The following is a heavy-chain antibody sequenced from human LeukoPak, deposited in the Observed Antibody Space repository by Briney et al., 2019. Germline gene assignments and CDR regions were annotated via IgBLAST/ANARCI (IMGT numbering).Heavy chain of an antibody. CDR1: GYTFTGYY. CDR2: INPNSGGT. CDR3: ASRSYDSSGYSYYYYYYGVDV. Sequence: GASVKVSCKASGYTFTGYYMHWVRQAPGQGLEWMGWINPNSGGTNYAQKFQGRVTMTRDTPISTAYMELSRLRSDDTAVYYCASRSYDSSGYSYYYYYYGVDVWGQGTTVTVSS. D-gene: IGHD3-22*01. J-gene: IGHJ6*02. V-gene: IGHV1-2*02.